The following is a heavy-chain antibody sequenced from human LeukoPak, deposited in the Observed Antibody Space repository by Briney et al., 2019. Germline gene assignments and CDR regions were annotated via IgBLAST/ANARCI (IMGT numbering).Heavy chain of an antibody. CDR3: AREQTGDRDWYFDL. V-gene: IGHV3-53*01. CDR2: IYSGGST. CDR1: GFTVSSNY. J-gene: IGHJ2*01. D-gene: IGHD7-27*01. Sequence: GGSLRLSCAASGFTVSSNYMSWVRQAPGKGLEWVSVIYSGGSTYYADAVKGRFTTSRDNSKNTLYLQMNSLRAEDTAVYYCAREQTGDRDWYFDLWGRGTLVTVSS.